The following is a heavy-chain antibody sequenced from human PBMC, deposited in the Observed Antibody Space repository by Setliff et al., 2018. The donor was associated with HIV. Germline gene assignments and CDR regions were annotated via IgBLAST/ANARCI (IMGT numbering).Heavy chain of an antibody. CDR3: AKVGRCVGTTCPRWFDP. CDR2: INPVTGGI. CDR1: GGSLTGSF. Sequence: GASVKVSCKASGGSLTGSFIHWVRQAPGQGLEWMGWINPVTGGINYAHMFQGRVTMTRDTSIRTSYMELSSLTSDDTATYYCAKVGRCVGTTCPRWFDPWGQGTLGTVSS. V-gene: IGHV1-2*07. D-gene: IGHD2-21*01. J-gene: IGHJ5*02.